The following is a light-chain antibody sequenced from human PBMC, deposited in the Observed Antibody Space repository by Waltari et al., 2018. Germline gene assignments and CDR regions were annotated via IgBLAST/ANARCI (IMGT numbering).Light chain of an antibody. CDR2: DTS. V-gene: IGKV3-11*01. Sequence: IVLTQSPATLSLSPGERATLPSRASECLGDYLVWYHQKPGQAPSLPIYDTSNRAMGILARFSGSRSGTDFTLTISSLGPEDSAVFCCQQRGNGPLTFGGGTKVEIK. CDR3: QQRGNGPLT. J-gene: IGKJ4*01. CDR1: ECLGDY.